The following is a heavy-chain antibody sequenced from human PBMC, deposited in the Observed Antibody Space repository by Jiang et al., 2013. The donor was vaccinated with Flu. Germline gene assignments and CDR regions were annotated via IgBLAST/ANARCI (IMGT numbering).Heavy chain of an antibody. D-gene: IGHD1-7*01. V-gene: IGHV4-34*01. J-gene: IGHJ4*02. CDR2: INHSGST. Sequence: GSGLVKPSETLSLTCAVYGGSFSRFYWSWIRQPPGKGLEWIGEINHSGSTNYNPSLKSRVTISLDTPKNQFSLKLSSVTAADTAVYYCARDEETSYWSQGTLVTVSS. CDR1: GGSFSRFY. CDR3: ARDEETSY.